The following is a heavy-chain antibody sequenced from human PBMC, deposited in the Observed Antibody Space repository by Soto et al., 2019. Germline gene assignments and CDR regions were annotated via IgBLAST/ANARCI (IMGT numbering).Heavy chain of an antibody. D-gene: IGHD3-3*01. Sequence: QVQLVQSGAEVKKPGASVKVSCKASGYTFTSYGISWVRQAPGQGVEWMGWISAYNGNTNYAQKLQGRVTMTTDTSTSTAYMVLRSLSSDDTAVYYCAPSYDFWSGSEKFAYWGQGTLVIVSS. CDR1: GYTFTSYG. CDR2: ISAYNGNT. J-gene: IGHJ4*02. CDR3: APSYDFWSGSEKFAY. V-gene: IGHV1-18*01.